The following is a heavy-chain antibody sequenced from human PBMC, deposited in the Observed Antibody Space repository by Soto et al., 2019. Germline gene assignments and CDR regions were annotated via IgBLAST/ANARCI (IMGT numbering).Heavy chain of an antibody. CDR2: INHSGST. J-gene: IGHJ6*02. V-gene: IGHV4-34*01. CDR1: GGSFSGYY. D-gene: IGHD3-3*01. Sequence: PSETLSLTCAVYGGSFSGYYWSWIRQPPGKGLEWIGEINHSGSTNYNPSLKSRVTISVDTSKNQFSLKLSSVTAADTAVYYCARGGKDDFWSGYYDYYGMDVWGQGTTVTVS. CDR3: ARGGKDDFWSGYYDYYGMDV.